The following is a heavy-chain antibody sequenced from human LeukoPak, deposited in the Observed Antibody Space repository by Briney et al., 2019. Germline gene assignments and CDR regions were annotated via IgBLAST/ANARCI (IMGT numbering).Heavy chain of an antibody. CDR1: GFTFISYE. J-gene: IGHJ6*02. CDR3: ARAVLYYYYGMDV. V-gene: IGHV3-48*03. Sequence: GGSLRLSCAASGFTFISYEMNWVRQAPGKGLEWVSYISSSGGTIHYADPVKGRFTISRDNAKNSLYLQMNSLRAEDTAVYYCARAVLYYYYGMDVWGQGTTVTVSS. CDR2: ISSSGGTI.